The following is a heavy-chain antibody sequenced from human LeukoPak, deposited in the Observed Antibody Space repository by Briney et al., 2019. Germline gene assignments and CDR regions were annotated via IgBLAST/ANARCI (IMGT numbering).Heavy chain of an antibody. Sequence: SETLSLTCAVYGGSFCGYYWGWIRQPPGKGLEWIGEINHSGSTNYNPSLKSRVTISVDTSKNQFSLKLSSVTAADTAVYYCARGPRGYYGSGSYTLRYWGQGTLVTLSS. V-gene: IGHV4-34*01. D-gene: IGHD3-10*01. J-gene: IGHJ4*02. CDR3: ARGPRGYYGSGSYTLRY. CDR2: INHSGST. CDR1: GGSFCGYY.